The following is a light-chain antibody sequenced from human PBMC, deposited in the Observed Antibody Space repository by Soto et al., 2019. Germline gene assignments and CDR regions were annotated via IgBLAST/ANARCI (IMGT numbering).Light chain of an antibody. CDR3: QQYHSFSFT. J-gene: IGKJ5*01. CDR1: QSITYW. Sequence: GDRVTITCRASQSITYWLAWYQQKPGRAPKLLIYDVFNLQSGVPSRFSGSVSGTEFPLTISRLQTDDSATYYCQQYHSFSFTFGQGTRLEIK. V-gene: IGKV1-5*01. CDR2: DVF.